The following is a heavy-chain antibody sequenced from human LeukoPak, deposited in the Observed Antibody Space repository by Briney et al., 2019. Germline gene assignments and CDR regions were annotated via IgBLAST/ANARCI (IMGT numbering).Heavy chain of an antibody. CDR2: IYYSGST. J-gene: IGHJ4*02. CDR3: AREGGRLGELGLFDY. CDR1: GGSISSYY. Sequence: SETLSLTCTVSGGSISSYYWSWIRQPPGKGLEWIGYIYYSGSTNYNPSLKSRVTISVDTSKNQFSLKLSSVTAADTAVYYRAREGGRLGELGLFDYWGQGTLVTVSS. D-gene: IGHD3-16*01. V-gene: IGHV4-59*01.